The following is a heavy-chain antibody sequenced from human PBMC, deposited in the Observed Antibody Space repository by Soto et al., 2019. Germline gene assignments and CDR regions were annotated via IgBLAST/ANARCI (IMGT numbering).Heavy chain of an antibody. CDR3: ARRYWSCFDY. CDR2: IYYSGST. V-gene: IGHV4-61*08. J-gene: IGHJ4*02. D-gene: IGHD2-21*01. Sequence: PSETLSLTCTVSGGSISSGDYYWSWIRQHPGKGLEWIGYIYYSGSTNYNPSLKSRVTISVDTSKNQFSLKLSSVTSADLAVYYCARRYWSCFDYWGQGTLVTVSS. CDR1: GGSISSGDYY.